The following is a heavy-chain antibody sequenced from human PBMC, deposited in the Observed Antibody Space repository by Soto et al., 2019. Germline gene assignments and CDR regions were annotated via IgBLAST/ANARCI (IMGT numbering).Heavy chain of an antibody. D-gene: IGHD1-26*01. V-gene: IGHV3-7*01. CDR1: GFTFSDYW. CDR2: IKQDGSEK. Sequence: LRLSCAASGFTFSDYWMAWVRQAPGKGLEWVANIKQDGSEKYYVDSVKGRFTISRDNAKNSLYLQMNSLRAEDTAVYYCARESIVGATNYYFDYWGQGALVT. CDR3: ARESIVGATNYYFDY. J-gene: IGHJ4*02.